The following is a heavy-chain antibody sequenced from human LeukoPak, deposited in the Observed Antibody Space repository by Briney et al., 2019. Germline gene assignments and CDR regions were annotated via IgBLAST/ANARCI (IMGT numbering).Heavy chain of an antibody. Sequence: PGGSLRLSCAASGNYWMHWVRQAPGKGLVWVSHINSDGSWTSYADSVKGRFTVSKDNAKNTVYPQMNSLRAEDTAVYYCARDRAWNYFDSWGQGTLVTVSS. V-gene: IGHV3-74*01. D-gene: IGHD3-3*01. CDR3: ARDRAWNYFDS. CDR2: INSDGSWT. CDR1: GNYW. J-gene: IGHJ4*02.